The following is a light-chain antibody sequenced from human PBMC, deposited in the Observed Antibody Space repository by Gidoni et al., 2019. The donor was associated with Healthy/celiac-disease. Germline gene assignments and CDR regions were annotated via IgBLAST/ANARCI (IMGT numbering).Light chain of an antibody. J-gene: IGKJ1*01. Sequence: EIVLTQSPGTLSLSPGERATLSCRASQSVSSSYLAWYQQNAGQAPRLLIYGSSSRATGIPDSFSGSGSGTDFPLTISRLEPEVFAVYYCQQYGSSPRTFGQGTKVEIK. CDR1: QSVSSSY. V-gene: IGKV3-20*01. CDR3: QQYGSSPRT. CDR2: GSS.